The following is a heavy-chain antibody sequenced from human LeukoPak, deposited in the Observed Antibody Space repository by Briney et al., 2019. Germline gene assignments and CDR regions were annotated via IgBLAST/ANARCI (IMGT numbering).Heavy chain of an antibody. CDR2: IYHSGST. CDR1: GGSISSSNW. Sequence: KTSGTLSLTCAVSGGSISSSNWWSWVRQPPGKGLEWIGEIYHSGSTNYNPSLKSRVTISVDKSKNQFSLKLSSVTAADTAVYYCASGYYYDSSGYDAFDIWGQGTMVTVSS. D-gene: IGHD3-22*01. CDR3: ASGYYYDSSGYDAFDI. V-gene: IGHV4-4*02. J-gene: IGHJ3*02.